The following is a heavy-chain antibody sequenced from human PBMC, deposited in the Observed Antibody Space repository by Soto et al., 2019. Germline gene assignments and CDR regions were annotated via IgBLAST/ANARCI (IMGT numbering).Heavy chain of an antibody. J-gene: IGHJ6*02. Sequence: ASLKVSCKASGYSFTDYHIHWVRQAPGQGLEWLGRINPKSGGTSTAQKFQGWVTMTTDTSISTASMELTRLTSDDTAIYYCARGDSTDCSNGVCSFFYNHDMDVWGQGTTVTVSS. D-gene: IGHD2-8*01. CDR3: ARGDSTDCSNGVCSFFYNHDMDV. CDR2: INPKSGGT. CDR1: GYSFTDYH. V-gene: IGHV1-2*04.